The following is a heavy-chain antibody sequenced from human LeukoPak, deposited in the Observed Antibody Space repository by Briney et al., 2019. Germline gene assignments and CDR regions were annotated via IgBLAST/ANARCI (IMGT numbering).Heavy chain of an antibody. CDR3: ATSLGAAAPY. CDR2: ITSGGSTI. J-gene: IGHJ4*02. CDR1: GFTFSSYE. V-gene: IGHV3-48*03. D-gene: IGHD6-13*01. Sequence: GGSLRLSCAASGFTFSSYEMNWVRQAPGKGLEWVSYITSGGSTIYYADFVKGRFTISRDNARNSLYLQINSLRVEDTAVYYCATSLGAAAPYWGQGTLVTVSS.